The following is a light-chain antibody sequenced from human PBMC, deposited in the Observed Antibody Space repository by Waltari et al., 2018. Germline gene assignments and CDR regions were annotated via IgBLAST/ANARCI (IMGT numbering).Light chain of an antibody. V-gene: IGKV1-6*01. Sequence: AIQMTQSQSSLSAFVGDRVTITCRASQGIRNDLGWYQQKPGKPPSLLIYAASNLQSGVPSRFSGSGSGTDFTLTISSLQPEDSATYYCLQDYTYPRTFGQGTKVEIK. J-gene: IGKJ1*01. CDR1: QGIRND. CDR3: LQDYTYPRT. CDR2: AAS.